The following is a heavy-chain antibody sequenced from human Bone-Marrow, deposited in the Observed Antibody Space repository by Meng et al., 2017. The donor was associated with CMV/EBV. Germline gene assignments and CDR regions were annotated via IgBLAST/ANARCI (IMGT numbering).Heavy chain of an antibody. D-gene: IGHD6-13*01. CDR3: AGAPSVGAAAVLDY. Sequence: SETLSLTCTVSGGSISSGDYYWSWIRQPPGKGLEWIGYIYYSGSTNYNPSLKSRVTISVDTSKNQFSLKLSSVTAADTAVYYCAGAPSVGAAAVLDYWGQGTLVTVSS. CDR2: IYYSGST. V-gene: IGHV4-61*08. J-gene: IGHJ4*02. CDR1: GGSISSGDYY.